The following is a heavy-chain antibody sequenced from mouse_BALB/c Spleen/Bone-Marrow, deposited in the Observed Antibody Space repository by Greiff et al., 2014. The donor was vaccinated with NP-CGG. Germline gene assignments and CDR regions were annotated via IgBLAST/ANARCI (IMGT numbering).Heavy chain of an antibody. CDR1: GFSFTTYG. CDR3: ARNEGGQLGPY. Sequence: QVQLQQPGPGLVRPSQSLSITCTVSGFSFTTYGVHWVRQSPGKGLEWLGVIWRGGSTDYNAAFMSRLSITKDNSKGQVFFKMNSLQADDTAIYYCARNEGGQLGPYWGQGTLVTVSA. V-gene: IGHV2-5*01. J-gene: IGHJ3*01. D-gene: IGHD3-2*01. CDR2: IWRGGST.